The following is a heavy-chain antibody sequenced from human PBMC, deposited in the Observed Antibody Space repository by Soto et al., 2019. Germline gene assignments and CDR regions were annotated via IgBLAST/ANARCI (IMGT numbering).Heavy chain of an antibody. CDR3: ARDPDCSGGRCYGWFDP. J-gene: IGHJ5*02. CDR1: GYTFINYG. V-gene: IGHV1-18*01. D-gene: IGHD2-15*01. Sequence: QVQLLQSGAEVKKPGASVKVSCKASGYTFINYGISWVRQAPGQGLEWMGWISVYNGNTNYAQKLQGRVTLTTDTSTSTAYMELRSLRSDDTAVYYCARDPDCSGGRCYGWFDPWGQGTLVTVSS. CDR2: ISVYNGNT.